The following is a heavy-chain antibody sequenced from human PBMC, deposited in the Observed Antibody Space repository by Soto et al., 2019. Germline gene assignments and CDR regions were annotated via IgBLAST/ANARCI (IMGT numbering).Heavy chain of an antibody. D-gene: IGHD3-16*01. J-gene: IGHJ5*02. CDR2: IYYSGST. CDR1: GGSISSGGYY. CDR3: ARATMPTFWSWFDP. V-gene: IGHV4-31*01. Sequence: QVQLQESGPGLVKPSQTLSLTCTVSGGSISSGGYYWSWIRQHPGKGLEWIGYIYYSGSTYYNPSIQRLVTXXVXTXXNQFPLQLSSVTAADTAVYYCARATMPTFWSWFDPWGQGTLVTVSS.